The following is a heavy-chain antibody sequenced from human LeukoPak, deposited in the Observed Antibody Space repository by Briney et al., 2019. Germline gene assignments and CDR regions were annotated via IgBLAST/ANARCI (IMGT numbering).Heavy chain of an antibody. CDR2: ISSSGSTM. V-gene: IGHV3-48*03. J-gene: IGHJ4*02. Sequence: GGSLRLSRAASAFTFSSYDMNWVRQAPGKGLEWVSYISSSGSTMDYADSVKGRFTISRGNAKNSLYLQLNSLRAEDTAIYYCARGTGLDYWGQGTLVTVSS. D-gene: IGHD3/OR15-3a*01. CDR1: AFTFSSYD. CDR3: ARGTGLDY.